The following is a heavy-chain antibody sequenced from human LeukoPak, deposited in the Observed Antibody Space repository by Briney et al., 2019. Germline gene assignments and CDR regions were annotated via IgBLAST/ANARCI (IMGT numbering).Heavy chain of an antibody. CDR1: GGSFSGYY. Sequence: SETLSLTCAVYGGSFSGYYWSWIRQPPGKGLEWIGEISHSGSTNYNPSLKSRVTISVDTSKNQFSLKLSSLTAADTAVYFCAGSGWSFDAFDFWGQGTMVTVSS. CDR3: AGSGWSFDAFDF. D-gene: IGHD6-19*01. J-gene: IGHJ3*01. CDR2: ISHSGST. V-gene: IGHV4-34*01.